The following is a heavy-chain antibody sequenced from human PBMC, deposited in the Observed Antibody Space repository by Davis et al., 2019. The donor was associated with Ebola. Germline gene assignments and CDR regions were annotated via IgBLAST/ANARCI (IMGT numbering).Heavy chain of an antibody. J-gene: IGHJ6*02. CDR1: GYTFTGYY. Sequence: ASVKVSCKASGYTFTGYYMHWVRQAPGQGLEWLGRINPNSGGTNYAQKFQGRVTMTRDTSINTAYMDLSRLTSDDTAVYYCARGGISMLVVPRDYYYGMDVWGQGTTVTVSS. CDR2: INPNSGGT. CDR3: ARGGISMLVVPRDYYYGMDV. D-gene: IGHD2-8*02. V-gene: IGHV1-2*06.